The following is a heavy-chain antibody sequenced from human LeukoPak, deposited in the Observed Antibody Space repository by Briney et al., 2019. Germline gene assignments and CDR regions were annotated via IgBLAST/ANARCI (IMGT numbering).Heavy chain of an antibody. CDR3: ARDRDIEVGYYFDY. Sequence: GGSLRLSCAASGFTLRYYGMHWVRQAPGKGLEWVAFISYDGSKKRYADSVKGRFTISRDNSKNTLYLQMNSLRAEDTAVYYCARDRDIEVGYYFDYWGQGTLVTVSS. CDR1: GFTLRYYG. CDR2: ISYDGSKK. D-gene: IGHD5-12*01. J-gene: IGHJ4*02. V-gene: IGHV3-30*03.